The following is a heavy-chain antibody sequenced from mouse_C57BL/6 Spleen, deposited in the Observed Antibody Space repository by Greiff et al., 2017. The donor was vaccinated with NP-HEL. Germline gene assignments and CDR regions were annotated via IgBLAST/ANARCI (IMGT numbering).Heavy chain of an antibody. V-gene: IGHV3-6*01. CDR2: ISYDGSN. Sequence: VQLKESGPGLVKPSQSLSLTCSVTGYSITSGYYWNWIRQFPGNKLEWMGYISYDGSNNYNPSLKNRISITRDTSKNQFFLKLNSVTTEDTATYYCASGYGSSPYWYFDVWGTGTTVTVSS. J-gene: IGHJ1*03. CDR1: GYSITSGYY. CDR3: ASGYGSSPYWYFDV. D-gene: IGHD1-1*01.